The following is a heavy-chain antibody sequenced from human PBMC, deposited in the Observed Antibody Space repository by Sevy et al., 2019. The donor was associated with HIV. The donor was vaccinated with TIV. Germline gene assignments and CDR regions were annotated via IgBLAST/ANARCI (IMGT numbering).Heavy chain of an antibody. CDR2: ISGRGGST. CDR1: GFTFSSYA. V-gene: IGHV3-23*01. D-gene: IGHD2-15*01. J-gene: IGHJ6*02. Sequence: GGSLRLSCAASGFTFSSYAMNWVRQAPGKGLEWVSAISGRGGSTYYADSVEGRFTMSRDISKNTLYLQMNSLRAEDTAVYYCAKAPPGHCSSSSCPRAYYYYSMDVWGQGTTVTVSS. CDR3: AKAPPGHCSSSSCPRAYYYYSMDV.